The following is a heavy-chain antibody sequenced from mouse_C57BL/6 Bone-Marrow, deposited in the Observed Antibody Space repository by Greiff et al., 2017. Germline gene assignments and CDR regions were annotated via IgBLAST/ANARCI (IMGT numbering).Heavy chain of an antibody. CDR2: FYPGSGSI. V-gene: IGHV1-62-2*01. CDR3: ARHEARYYGSSYYFDY. J-gene: IGHJ2*01. Sequence: VQLQQSGAELVKPGASVKLSCKASGYTFTEYTIHWVKQRSGQGLEWIGWFYPGSGSIKYNEKFKDKATLTADKSSSTAYMELSRLTSEDSAVYFCARHEARYYGSSYYFDYWGQGTTLTVSS. D-gene: IGHD1-1*01. CDR1: GYTFTEYT.